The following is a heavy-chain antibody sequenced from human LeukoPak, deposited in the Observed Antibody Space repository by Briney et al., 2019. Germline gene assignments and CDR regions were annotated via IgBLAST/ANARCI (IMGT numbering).Heavy chain of an antibody. CDR1: GVSITSYY. CDR2: VYYSGNT. J-gene: IGHJ4*02. V-gene: IGHV4-59*12. D-gene: IGHD2-2*01. Sequence: SETLSLTCSVSGVSITSYYWTWIRQPPGKGLEWIGYVYYSGNTFYNPSLKSRVSMSVDTSKNQFSLKLSSVTAADTAVYYCARGRVEGDIVVVPAATPGYYFDYWGQGTLVTVSS. CDR3: ARGRVEGDIVVVPAATPGYYFDY.